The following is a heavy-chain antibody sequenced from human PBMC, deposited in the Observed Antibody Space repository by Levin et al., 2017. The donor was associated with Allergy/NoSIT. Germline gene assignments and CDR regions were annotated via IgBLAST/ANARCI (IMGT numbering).Heavy chain of an antibody. D-gene: IGHD2-21*02. CDR3: ARGNGFRDCGDDCFSNGVDI. CDR1: GFRFSAYD. CDR2: ISFDGKNR. J-gene: IGHJ3*02. V-gene: IGHV3-30*04. Sequence: GGSLRLSCAASGFRFSAYDLHWVRQTPGKGLEWVAVISFDGKNRYYAESVKGRFTISRDSSKKMLFLQMNSLKTEDTSKYFCARGNGFRDCGDDCFSNGVDIWGQGTVVAVSS.